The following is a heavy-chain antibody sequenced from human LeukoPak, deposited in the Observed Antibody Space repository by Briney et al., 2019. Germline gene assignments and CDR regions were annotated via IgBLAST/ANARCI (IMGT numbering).Heavy chain of an antibody. D-gene: IGHD6-13*01. CDR3: ARDGIAAASCFGY. V-gene: IGHV1-2*02. CDR2: INPNSGGT. CDR1: GYTFTGYY. J-gene: IGHJ4*02. Sequence: GASVKVSCKASGYTFTGYYMHWVRQAPGQGLEWMGWINPNSGGTNYAQKFQGRVTMTRDTSISTAYMELSRLRSDDTAVYYCARDGIAAASCFGYWGQGTLVTVSS.